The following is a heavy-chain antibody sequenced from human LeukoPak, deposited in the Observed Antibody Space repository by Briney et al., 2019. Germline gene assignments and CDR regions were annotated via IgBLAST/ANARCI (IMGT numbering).Heavy chain of an antibody. CDR2: INHSGST. J-gene: IGHJ6*03. CDR1: GGSFSGYY. V-gene: IGHV4-34*01. CDR3: ARGKNYYDSSGYYPWGYYYYYMDV. D-gene: IGHD3-22*01. Sequence: SETLSLTCAVYGGSFSGYYWSWIRQPPGKGLEWIGEINHSGSTNYNPSLKSRVTISVDTSKNQFSLKLSSVTAADTAVYYCARGKNYYDSSGYYPWGYYYYYMDVWGKGTTVTVSS.